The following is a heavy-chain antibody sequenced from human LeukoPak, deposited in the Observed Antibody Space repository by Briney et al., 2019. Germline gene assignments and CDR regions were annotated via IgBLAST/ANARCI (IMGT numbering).Heavy chain of an antibody. Sequence: GGSLRLSCAASGFTFSSYAMHWVRQAPGKGLEWVAVISYDGSNNYYADSVKGRFTISRDNSKNTLYLQMNSLRAEDTAVYYCARGGIQVSGIDEFDYWGQGTLVTVSS. V-gene: IGHV3-30*04. CDR3: ARGGIQVSGIDEFDY. CDR1: GFTFSSYA. CDR2: ISYDGSNN. D-gene: IGHD6-19*01. J-gene: IGHJ4*02.